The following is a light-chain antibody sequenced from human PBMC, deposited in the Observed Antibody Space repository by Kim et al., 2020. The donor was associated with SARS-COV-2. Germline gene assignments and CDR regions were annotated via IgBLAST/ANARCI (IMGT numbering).Light chain of an antibody. V-gene: IGLV3-21*04. CDR3: QVWDSSSALYV. CDR2: YDS. Sequence: TGKTARITNGGKIISINSLHWYPPRPGTAPILVIYYDSDRPSGIPYRFSGSNSGNTATLTISRVEAEDEDDYYCQVWDSSSALYVFGTGTKVTVL. J-gene: IGLJ1*01. CDR1: IISINS.